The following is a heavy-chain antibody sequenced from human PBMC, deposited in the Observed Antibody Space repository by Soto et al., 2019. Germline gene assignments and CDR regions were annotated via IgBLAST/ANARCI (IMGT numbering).Heavy chain of an antibody. V-gene: IGHV4-34*01. CDR3: ARWKLEVATMRSSDYGMDV. CDR1: GGSLSDYSHF. J-gene: IGHJ6*02. D-gene: IGHD5-12*01. Sequence: QVQLQQWGAGLLKPSATLSLTCAVYGGSLSDYSHFWGWSRQPPGKGLEWIGEIDHRGSTNYNPRHKSRVTISIDTSKNQFYLKVNSVTAADTAVYYCARWKLEVATMRSSDYGMDVWGQGTTVTVS. CDR2: IDHRGST.